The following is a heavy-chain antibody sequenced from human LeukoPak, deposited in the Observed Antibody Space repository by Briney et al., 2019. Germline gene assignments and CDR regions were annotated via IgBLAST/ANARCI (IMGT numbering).Heavy chain of an antibody. CDR2: IYYSGST. D-gene: IGHD1-26*01. CDR1: GGSISSSSYY. CDR3: ARGPPSGGSDY. Sequence: PSETLSLTCTVSGGSISSSSYYWGWLRQPPGKALEWSGSIYYSGSTYYHPFVKSPVPISVATSQNQFSLELSSVSAADTAVYYCARGPPSGGSDYWGQGTMVSVSS. V-gene: IGHV4-39*01. J-gene: IGHJ4*02.